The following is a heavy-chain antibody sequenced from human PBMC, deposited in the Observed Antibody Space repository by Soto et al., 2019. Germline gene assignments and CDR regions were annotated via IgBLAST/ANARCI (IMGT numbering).Heavy chain of an antibody. V-gene: IGHV3-30-3*01. D-gene: IGHD6-19*01. CDR2: ISYDGSNK. CDR3: ARDLSGWYQGNIDY. CDR1: GFTFSSYA. J-gene: IGHJ4*02. Sequence: QVQLVESGGGVVQPGRSLRLSCAASGFTFSSYAMHWVRQAPGKGLEWVAVISYDGSNKYYADSVKGRFTNSRDNSKNTLYLQMNSLRAEDTAVYYCARDLSGWYQGNIDYWGQGTLVTVSS.